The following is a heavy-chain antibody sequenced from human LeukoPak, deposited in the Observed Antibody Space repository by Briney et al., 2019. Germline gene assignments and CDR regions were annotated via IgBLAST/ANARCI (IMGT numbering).Heavy chain of an antibody. CDR2: FNPEDGEI. CDR3: ATGRGIQLWYGAPPLNY. D-gene: IGHD5-18*01. CDR1: GYTLTKLS. J-gene: IGHJ4*02. Sequence: ASVKVSCKVSGYTLTKLSMHWVRRAPGKGLEWMGGFNPEDGEIIYAQKFQGRVTMTEDTSTNTAYMELSSLRSEATAVYYCATGRGIQLWYGAPPLNYCGQGSLVTVSS. V-gene: IGHV1-24*01.